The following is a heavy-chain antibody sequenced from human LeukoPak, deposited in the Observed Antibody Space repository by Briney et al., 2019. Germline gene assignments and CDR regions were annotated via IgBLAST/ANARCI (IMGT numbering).Heavy chain of an antibody. D-gene: IGHD3-10*01. CDR2: ISGSGGST. J-gene: IGHJ5*02. V-gene: IGHV3-23*01. Sequence: AGGSLRLSCAGSGFTFISYAMTWVRQAPGKGLEWVSAISGSGGSTYYADSVKGRFTISRDNSKNTLYLQMNSLRAEDTALYYCAKSDMVRDWFDPWGQGTLVTVSS. CDR3: AKSDMVRDWFDP. CDR1: GFTFISYA.